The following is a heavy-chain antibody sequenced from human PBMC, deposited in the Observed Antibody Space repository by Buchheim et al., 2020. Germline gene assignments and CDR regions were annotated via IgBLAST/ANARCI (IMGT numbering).Heavy chain of an antibody. J-gene: IGHJ6*02. CDR3: ARDRRSSSERSDSYYYYGMDV. Sequence: QVQLVQSGAEVKKPGASVKVSCKASGYTFTGYYMHWVRQAPGQGLEWMGWINPNSGGTNYAQKFQGWVNMTKDTSISQAYMELSRLRSDDTAVYYCARDRRSSSERSDSYYYYGMDVWGQGTT. D-gene: IGHD6-6*01. V-gene: IGHV1-2*04. CDR1: GYTFTGYY. CDR2: INPNSGGT.